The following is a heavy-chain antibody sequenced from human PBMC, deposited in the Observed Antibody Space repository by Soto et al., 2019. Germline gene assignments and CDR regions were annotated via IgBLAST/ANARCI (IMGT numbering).Heavy chain of an antibody. J-gene: IGHJ6*02. CDR1: GITFTNLD. CDR2: MHANTGLT. Sequence: ASVKVSCKASGITFTNLDLNWVRQAPGQGLDWMGWMHANTGLTGHAQKFQGRVTMTRNTSISTAYMELSSLRSEDTAVYYCARGYPWSMVRGPYGMDVWGQGTTVTVSS. D-gene: IGHD3-10*01. CDR3: ARGYPWSMVRGPYGMDV. V-gene: IGHV1-8*01.